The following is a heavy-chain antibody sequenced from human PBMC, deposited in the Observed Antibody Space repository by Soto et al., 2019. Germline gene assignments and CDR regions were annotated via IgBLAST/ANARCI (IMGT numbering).Heavy chain of an antibody. CDR1: GFTFSSYG. Sequence: SLRLSCAASGFTFSSYGMHWVRQAPGKGLEWVAVISYDGSNKYYADSVKGRFTISRDNSKNTLYLQMNSLRAEDTAVYYCAKDRSIAARPKSNYYGMDVWGQGTTVTVSS. CDR3: AKDRSIAARPKSNYYGMDV. D-gene: IGHD6-6*01. J-gene: IGHJ6*02. CDR2: ISYDGSNK. V-gene: IGHV3-30*18.